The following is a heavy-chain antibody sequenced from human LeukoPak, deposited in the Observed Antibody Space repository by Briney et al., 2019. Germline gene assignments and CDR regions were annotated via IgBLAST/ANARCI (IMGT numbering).Heavy chain of an antibody. CDR1: GFTFSSFA. D-gene: IGHD4-23*01. J-gene: IGHJ5*02. V-gene: IGHV3-23*01. CDR2: ISGSSGST. CDR3: AKGRGNSRPFDP. Sequence: GGSLRLSCGASGFTFSSFAMSWVRQAPGKGLEWVSSISGSSGSTYYAGSVKGRFTISRDNSKNTLFLQMNSLRIEDTAVYYCAKGRGNSRPFDPWGQGTQVTVSS.